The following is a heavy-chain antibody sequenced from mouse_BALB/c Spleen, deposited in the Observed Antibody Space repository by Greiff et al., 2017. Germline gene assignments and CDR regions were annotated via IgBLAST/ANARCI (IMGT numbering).Heavy chain of an antibody. J-gene: IGHJ1*01. Sequence: EVNVVESGGGLVQPGGSRKLSCAASGFTFSSFGMHWVRQAPEKGLEWVAYISSGSSTIYYADTVKGRFTISRDNPKNTLFLQMTSLRSEDTAMYYCARSHYGYGRWYFDVWGAGTTVTVSS. CDR1: GFTFSSFG. CDR2: ISSGSSTI. D-gene: IGHD2-2*01. V-gene: IGHV5-17*02. CDR3: ARSHYGYGRWYFDV.